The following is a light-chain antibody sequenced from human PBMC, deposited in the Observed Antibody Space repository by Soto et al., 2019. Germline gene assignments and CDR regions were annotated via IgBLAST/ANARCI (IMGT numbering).Light chain of an antibody. J-gene: IGLJ1*01. CDR1: SSDVGSYNF. CDR3: CSYGSGNNYV. V-gene: IGLV2-23*01. CDR2: EGT. Sequence: QSALTQPASVSGSPGQSITISCTGTSSDVGSYNFLSWYQQHPGKAPKLMIYEGTKRPSGVSNRFSGSKSGNTASLTISGLQAEDEADYYCCSYGSGNNYVFGTGTKLTVL.